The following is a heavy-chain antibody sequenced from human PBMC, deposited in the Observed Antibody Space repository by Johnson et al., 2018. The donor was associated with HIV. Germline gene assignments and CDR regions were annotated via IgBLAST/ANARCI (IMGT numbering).Heavy chain of an antibody. CDR3: ARLRGVFDI. CDR1: GFTFSNAW. D-gene: IGHD3-10*01. V-gene: IGHV3-66*04. J-gene: IGHJ3*02. CDR2: IYSGGST. Sequence: VQLVESGGGLVQPGGSLRLSCAASGFTFSNAWMSWVRQAPGKGLEWVSVIYSGGSTYYADSVKGRFTISRDNSKNTVYLQINSLRSDDTAVYYCARLRGVFDIWGQGTMVTVSS.